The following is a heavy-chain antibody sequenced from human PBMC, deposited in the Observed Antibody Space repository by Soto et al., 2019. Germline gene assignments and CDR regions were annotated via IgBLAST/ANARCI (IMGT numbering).Heavy chain of an antibody. CDR3: AKDLIVTHY. CDR2: ISGNGGST. Sequence: VGSLRLSCAASGFTFSSYAMSWVRQAPGKGLEWVSTISGNGGSTYYADSVKGRFTISRDNSKNTLYLQMNSLRAEDTAVYYCAKDLIVTHYWGQGTLVTVSS. D-gene: IGHD1-26*01. J-gene: IGHJ4*02. V-gene: IGHV3-23*01. CDR1: GFTFSSYA.